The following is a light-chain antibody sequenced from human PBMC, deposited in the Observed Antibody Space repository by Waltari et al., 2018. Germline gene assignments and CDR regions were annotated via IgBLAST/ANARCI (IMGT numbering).Light chain of an antibody. CDR3: MQGTHWPWT. CDR1: QSLVHSDGNTY. V-gene: IGKV2-30*02. CDR2: RVS. J-gene: IGKJ1*01. Sequence: DVVMTQSPLSLPVTLGQQASISCRSSQSLVHSDGNTYLNWFQQRPGQSLRRLFYRVSNRDSGVPDRFSGSGSGTDFTLKISRVEAEDVGVYYCMQGTHWPWTFGQGTKVEIK.